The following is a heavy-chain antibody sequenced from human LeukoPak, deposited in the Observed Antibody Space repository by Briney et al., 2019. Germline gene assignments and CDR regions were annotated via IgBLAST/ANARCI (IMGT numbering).Heavy chain of an antibody. CDR1: GFTFSSYE. CDR3: ASFFRSSSSSPYYYYGMDV. Sequence: GGSLRLSCAASGFTFSSYEMNWVRQAPGKGLEWVSYISSSGGTIYYADSVKGRFTISRDNAKNSLYLQMNSLRAEDTAVYYCASFFRSSSSSPYYYYGMDVWGQGTTVTVSS. CDR2: ISSSGGTI. V-gene: IGHV3-48*03. D-gene: IGHD2-15*01. J-gene: IGHJ6*02.